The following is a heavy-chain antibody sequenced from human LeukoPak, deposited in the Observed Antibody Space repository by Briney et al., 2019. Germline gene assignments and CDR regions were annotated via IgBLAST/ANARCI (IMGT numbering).Heavy chain of an antibody. D-gene: IGHD3-22*01. CDR3: AKDLKSGYYFGQFDY. V-gene: IGHV3-23*01. CDR2: ISGSGGST. CDR1: AFTFSSYA. Sequence: LPGGSLRLSCAASAFTFSSYAMSWVRPAPGKGLEWVSAISGSGGSTYYAYSVKGRFTISRDNSNNTLYLQMNSLRAEDTAVYYCAKDLKSGYYFGQFDYWGQGTLVTVSS. J-gene: IGHJ4*02.